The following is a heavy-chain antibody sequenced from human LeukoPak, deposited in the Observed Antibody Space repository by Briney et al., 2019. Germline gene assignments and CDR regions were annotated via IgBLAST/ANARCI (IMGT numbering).Heavy chain of an antibody. V-gene: IGHV4-4*07. J-gene: IGHJ4*02. CDR2: IYTSGTI. D-gene: IGHD3-10*01. CDR3: AAYRFRGDTHYFDY. Sequence: SETLSLTCTVSGGSISSYYWSWIRQPARTALEWIGRIYTSGTITYNPSLKSRVTMSVDTSKNQFSLKLSSVTAADTAFYYCAAYRFRGDTHYFDYWGQGILVTVSS. CDR1: GGSISSYY.